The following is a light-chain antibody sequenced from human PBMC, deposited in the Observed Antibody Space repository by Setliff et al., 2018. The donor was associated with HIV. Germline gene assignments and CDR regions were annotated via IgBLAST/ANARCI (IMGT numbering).Light chain of an antibody. CDR2: GVS. CDR1: QSVTNNY. J-gene: IGKJ1*01. V-gene: IGKV3-20*01. Sequence: EIVLTQSPGTLSLSPGERATLSCRASQSVTNNYLAWYQQKPGQAPRLLMYGVSSRATGIPDRFTGSGPGTDFTLTISRLEPEDFAFYYCQHTGASTMTFGQGTKVDSK. CDR3: QHTGASTMT.